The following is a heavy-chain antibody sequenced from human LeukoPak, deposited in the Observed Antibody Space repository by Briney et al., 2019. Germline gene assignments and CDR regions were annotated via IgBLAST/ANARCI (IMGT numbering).Heavy chain of an antibody. Sequence: SETLSLTCTVSGGSISSYYWSWIRQPAGKGLEWIGRIYTSGSTNYNPSLKSRVTMSVDTSKNQFSLKLSSVTAADTAVYYCARELNSSGRYYFDYWGQGTLVSVFS. J-gene: IGHJ4*02. V-gene: IGHV4-4*07. CDR1: GGSISSYY. CDR2: IYTSGST. CDR3: ARELNSSGRYYFDY. D-gene: IGHD6-19*01.